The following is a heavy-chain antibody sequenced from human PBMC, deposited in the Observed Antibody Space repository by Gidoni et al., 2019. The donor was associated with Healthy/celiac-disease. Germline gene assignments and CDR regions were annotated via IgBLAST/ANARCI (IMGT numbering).Heavy chain of an antibody. V-gene: IGHV3-30*18. D-gene: IGHD6-19*01. CDR2: ISYDGSNK. CDR1: GFTFSSYG. CDR3: AKDQGIAVAGSLDY. Sequence: QVQLVESGGGVVQPGRSLRPSCAASGFTFSSYGMHWVRQAPGKGLEWVAVISYDGSNKYYADSVKGRFTISRDNSKNTLYLQMNSLRAEDTAVYYCAKDQGIAVAGSLDYWGQGTLVTVSS. J-gene: IGHJ4*02.